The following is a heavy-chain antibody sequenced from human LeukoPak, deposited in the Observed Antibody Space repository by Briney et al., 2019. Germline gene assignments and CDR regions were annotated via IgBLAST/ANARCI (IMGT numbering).Heavy chain of an antibody. CDR1: GGAFSSYA. D-gene: IGHD3-22*01. J-gene: IGHJ4*02. CDR3: AGAAQSRYYYDSSGYYY. Sequence: SVKVSCKASGGAFSSYAISWVRQAPGQGLEWMGGIIPTFGTANYAQKFQGRVTITTDESTSTAYMELSSLRSEDTAVYYCAGAAQSRYYYDSSGYYYWGQGTLVTVSS. V-gene: IGHV1-69*05. CDR2: IIPTFGTA.